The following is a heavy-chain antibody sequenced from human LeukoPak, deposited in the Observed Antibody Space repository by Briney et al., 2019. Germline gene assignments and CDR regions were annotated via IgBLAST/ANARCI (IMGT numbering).Heavy chain of an antibody. V-gene: IGHV3-9*01. CDR3: AKDKRPTVAGGNDY. D-gene: IGHD6-19*01. CDR1: GFTFDDYA. J-gene: IGHJ4*02. Sequence: PGGSLRLSCAASGFTFDDYAMHWVRQAPGKGLEWVSGISWNSGSIGYADSVKGRFTISRDNAKNSLYLQMNSLRAEDTALYYCAKDKRPTVAGGNDYWGQGALVTVSS. CDR2: ISWNSGSI.